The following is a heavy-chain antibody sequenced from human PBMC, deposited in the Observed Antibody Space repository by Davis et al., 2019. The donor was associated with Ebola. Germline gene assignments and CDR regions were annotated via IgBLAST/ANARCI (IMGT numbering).Heavy chain of an antibody. CDR2: ISSSSSTI. J-gene: IGHJ6*02. CDR3: ASRPPAVAGGYYYGMDV. Sequence: PGGSLRLSCAASGFTFSSYSMNWVRQAPGKGLEWVSYISSSSSTIYYADSVKGRFTISRDNAKNSLYLQMNSLRDEDTAVYYCASRPPAVAGGYYYGMDVWGQGTTVTVSS. CDR1: GFTFSSYS. D-gene: IGHD6-19*01. V-gene: IGHV3-48*02.